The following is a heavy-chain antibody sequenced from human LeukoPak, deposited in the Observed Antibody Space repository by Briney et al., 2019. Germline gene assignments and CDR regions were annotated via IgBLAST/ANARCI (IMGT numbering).Heavy chain of an antibody. V-gene: IGHV4-4*07. J-gene: IGHJ4*02. D-gene: IGHD3-22*01. CDR3: ARETYYYDSSGYVD. CDR1: GGSISSYY. Sequence: SETLSLTCTVSGGSISSYYWSWIRQPAGKGLEWIGRIYTSGSTNYNPSLKSRVTMSVDTSKNQFSLKLSSVTAADTAVCYCARETYYYDSSGYVDWGQGTLVTVSS. CDR2: IYTSGST.